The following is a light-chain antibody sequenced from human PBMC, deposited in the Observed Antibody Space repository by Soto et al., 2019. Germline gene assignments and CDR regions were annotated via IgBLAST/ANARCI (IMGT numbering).Light chain of an antibody. Sequence: QSVLTQPPSASGTPGQRVTISCSGSTSTIGTNTVNWFQHLPGSAPKLLIYTNDQRPSGVPDRFSGSRSGTSASLAISGLQSEDEADYYCATWDDSVYVFGTGTKLTVL. J-gene: IGLJ1*01. CDR1: TSTIGTNT. V-gene: IGLV1-44*01. CDR2: TND. CDR3: ATWDDSVYV.